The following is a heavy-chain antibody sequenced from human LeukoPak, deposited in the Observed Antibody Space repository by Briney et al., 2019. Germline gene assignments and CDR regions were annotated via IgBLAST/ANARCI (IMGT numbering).Heavy chain of an antibody. CDR1: GSTFRSYG. J-gene: IGHJ3*02. Sequence: PGGSLRLSCAASGSTFRSYGMHWVRQAPGKGLEWVAFIRYDGSNKYYADSVKGRFTISRDNSKNTLYLQMNSLRAEDTAVYYCAKELPTVIYAFDIWGQGTMVTVSS. D-gene: IGHD4-17*01. V-gene: IGHV3-30*02. CDR3: AKELPTVIYAFDI. CDR2: IRYDGSNK.